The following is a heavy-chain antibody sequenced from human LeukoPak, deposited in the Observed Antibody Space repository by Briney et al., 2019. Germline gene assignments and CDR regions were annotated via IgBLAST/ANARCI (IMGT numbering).Heavy chain of an antibody. CDR3: ARVEYCTKGVCINFDL. D-gene: IGHD2-8*01. V-gene: IGHV1-2*02. J-gene: IGHJ4*02. CDR2: INPYTGGT. CDR1: GYTFTGPY. Sequence: ASLKVSCKASGYTFTGPYIHWMRQAPGQGLEWMGWINPYTGGTKYAQKFQGRVTVTRDTSTNTAHMELSGLRPDDTAAYYCARVEYCTKGVCINFDLWGQGTLVTVSS.